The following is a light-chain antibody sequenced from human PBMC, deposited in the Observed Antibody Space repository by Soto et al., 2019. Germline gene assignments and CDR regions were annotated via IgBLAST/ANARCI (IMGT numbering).Light chain of an antibody. CDR1: QSVSVSY. CDR2: AS. Sequence: EIVLTQSPGTLSLSPGERATLSRRASQSVSVSYLAWYQQKPGQAPRLLIYASSRATGIPDRFSGSGSGTDFTLTIIRLEPDDFAVYYCQHYGTSGLFGPGTKVDIK. CDR3: QHYGTSGL. J-gene: IGKJ3*01. V-gene: IGKV3-20*01.